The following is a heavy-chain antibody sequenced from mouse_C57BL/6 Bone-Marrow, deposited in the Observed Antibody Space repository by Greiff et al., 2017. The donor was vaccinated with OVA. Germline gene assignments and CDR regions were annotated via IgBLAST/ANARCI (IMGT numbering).Heavy chain of an antibody. V-gene: IGHV6-6*01. CDR3: TGDYDGPWFAY. J-gene: IGHJ3*01. D-gene: IGHD2-4*01. Sequence: EVQRVESGGGLVQPGGSMKLSCAASGFTFSDAWMDWVRQSPEKGLEWVAEIRNKANNHATYYAEYVKGRFTISREDSKSSVYLQMNSLRAEDTGIYYCTGDYDGPWFAYWGQGTLVTVSA. CDR2: IRNKANNHAT. CDR1: GFTFSDAW.